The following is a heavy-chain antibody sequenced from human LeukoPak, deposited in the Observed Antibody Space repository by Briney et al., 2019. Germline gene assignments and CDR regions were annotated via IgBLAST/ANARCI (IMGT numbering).Heavy chain of an antibody. V-gene: IGHV5-51*01. CDR2: IYPSDSDS. CDR1: GDSFSTYW. CDR3: ARHSYYGSGSAFDI. J-gene: IGHJ3*02. D-gene: IGHD3-10*01. Sequence: GESLKISCKGFGDSFSTYWIGWVRQMPGKGLEWMGIIYPSDSDSRYSPSFQGQVTSSADKSISTAYLQWSSLEASDSAMYYCARHSYYGSGSAFDIWGQGTMVTVSS.